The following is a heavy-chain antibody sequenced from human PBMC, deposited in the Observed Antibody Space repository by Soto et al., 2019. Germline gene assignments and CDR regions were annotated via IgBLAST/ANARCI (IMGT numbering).Heavy chain of an antibody. D-gene: IGHD5-12*01. Sequence: QVQLQESGPGLVKPSQTLSLTCTVSGGSINSDDSYWSWLRQPPGRGLEWIGYIYDSETTYYNPSLKSRVTSSAATSKNQFSLKLHSVTAADTAVYYCARDRQSEIVAMLASNGMDVWGEGTTVIVSS. CDR1: GGSINSDDSY. V-gene: IGHV4-30-4*01. J-gene: IGHJ6*04. CDR2: IYDSETT. CDR3: ARDRQSEIVAMLASNGMDV.